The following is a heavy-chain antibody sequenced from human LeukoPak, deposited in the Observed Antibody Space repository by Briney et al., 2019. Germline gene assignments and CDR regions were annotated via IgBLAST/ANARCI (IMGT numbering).Heavy chain of an antibody. V-gene: IGHV3-23*01. CDR3: ARGLWYGEPEVDY. CDR1: GFSFNSYA. Sequence: GGSLRLSCAASGFSFNSYAMSWVRQAPGKGLEWISAISGYGDITFYADSAKGRFTISRDNSKNTLYMQMDSLSPEDTAVYYCARGLWYGEPEVDYWGQGTLVTVSS. D-gene: IGHD3-10*01. CDR2: ISGYGDIT. J-gene: IGHJ4*02.